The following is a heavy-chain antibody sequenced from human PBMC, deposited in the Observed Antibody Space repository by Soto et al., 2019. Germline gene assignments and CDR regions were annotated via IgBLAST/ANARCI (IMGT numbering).Heavy chain of an antibody. D-gene: IGHD2-21*01. J-gene: IGHJ4*02. CDR2: ISAIDGRT. CDR3: ARFPDCGGDCPFDY. Sequence: EVQLFNSGGGLVQPGGSLRLSCAASGFTFSGYAMSWVRQAPGRGLEWISSISAIDGRTYYAESVKGRFTISRDNSKNRLALQMNSLRAEDTAVYYCARFPDCGGDCPFDYWGQGTLVTVSS. CDR1: GFTFSGYA. V-gene: IGHV3-23*01.